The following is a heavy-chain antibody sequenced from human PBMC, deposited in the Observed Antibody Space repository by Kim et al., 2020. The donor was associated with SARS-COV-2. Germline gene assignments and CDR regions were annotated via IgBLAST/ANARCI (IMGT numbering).Heavy chain of an antibody. J-gene: IGHJ3*02. CDR1: GFTFSSYA. Sequence: GGSLRLSCSASGFTFSSYAMSWVRQAPGKGLEWVSAISGSGGSTYYADSVKGRFTISRDNSKNTLYLQMNSMRAEDTAVYYCAKDLLQTYYYDSSGYSHAFVIRGRGTMVAVSS. D-gene: IGHD3-22*01. V-gene: IGHV3-23*01. CDR3: AKDLLQTYYYDSSGYSHAFVI. CDR2: ISGSGGST.